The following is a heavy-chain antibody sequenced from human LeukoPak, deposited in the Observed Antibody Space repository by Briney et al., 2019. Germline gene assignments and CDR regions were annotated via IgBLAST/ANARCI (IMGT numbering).Heavy chain of an antibody. V-gene: IGHV4-34*01. CDR2: INHSGST. Sequence: TSETLSLTCAVYGGSFSGYYWSWIRQPPGKGLEWIGEINHSGSTNYNPSLKSRVTISVDTSKNQFSLKLSSVTAADTAVYYCARRYYGSGSYYNYWGQGTLVTVSS. CDR3: ARRYYGSGSYYNY. D-gene: IGHD3-10*01. J-gene: IGHJ4*02. CDR1: GGSFSGYY.